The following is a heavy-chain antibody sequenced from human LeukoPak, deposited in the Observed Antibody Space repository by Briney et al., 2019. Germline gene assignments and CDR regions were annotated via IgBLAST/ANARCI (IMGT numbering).Heavy chain of an antibody. D-gene: IGHD1-26*01. J-gene: IGHJ3*02. CDR2: ISGSGGST. Sequence: GGSLRLSCAAPGFTFSSYAMSWVRQAPGKGLEWVSAISGSGGSTYYADSVKGRFTISRDNSKNTLYLQMNSLRAEDTAVYYCAKCDSGSYYGTAFDIWGQGTMVTVSS. CDR3: AKCDSGSYYGTAFDI. V-gene: IGHV3-23*01. CDR1: GFTFSSYA.